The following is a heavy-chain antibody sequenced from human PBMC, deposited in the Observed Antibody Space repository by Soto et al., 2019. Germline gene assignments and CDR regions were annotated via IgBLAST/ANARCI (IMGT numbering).Heavy chain of an antibody. D-gene: IGHD2-15*01. CDR2: ISSSSSYI. J-gene: IGHJ4*02. V-gene: IGHV3-21*01. CDR3: AIGSRKGVAAFIDY. Sequence: GGSLRLSCAASGFTFISYSMNWVLQAPGKGLEWVSSISSSSSYIYYADSVKGRFTISRDNAKNSLYLQMNSLRAEDTAVYYWAIGSRKGVAAFIDYCGQGTLVPVSS. CDR1: GFTFISYS.